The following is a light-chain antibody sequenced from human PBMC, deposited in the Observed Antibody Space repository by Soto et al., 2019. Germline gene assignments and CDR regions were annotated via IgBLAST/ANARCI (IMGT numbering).Light chain of an antibody. V-gene: IGKV1-5*03. J-gene: IGKJ1*01. CDR3: QQYNNYWT. CDR2: KSS. CDR1: QSISYW. Sequence: DIQMTQSPSTLSASVGDRVTITCRASQSISYWLAWYQQKPGKAPNLLIYKSSSLESGVPSRFSGSGSGTEFTLTISNLQPDDFATYYCQQYNNYWTFGQGTTVEIK.